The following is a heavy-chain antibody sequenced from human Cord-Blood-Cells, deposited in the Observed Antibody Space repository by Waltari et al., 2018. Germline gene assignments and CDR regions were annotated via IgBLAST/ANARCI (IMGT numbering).Heavy chain of an antibody. V-gene: IGHV3-30-3*01. J-gene: IGHJ4*02. Sequence: QVQLVESGGGVVQPGRSLRLSCAASGFTFSSYAMDWVRKAPGKGMEGVAIISYDGSNKYYADSVKGRFTISRDNSKNALYLQMNSLRAEDTAVYYCARDDAVAGFDYWGQGTLVTVSS. CDR2: ISYDGSNK. CDR1: GFTFSSYA. CDR3: ARDDAVAGFDY. D-gene: IGHD6-19*01.